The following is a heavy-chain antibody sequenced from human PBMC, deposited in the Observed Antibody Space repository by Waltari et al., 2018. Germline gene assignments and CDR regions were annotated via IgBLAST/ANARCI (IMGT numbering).Heavy chain of an antibody. CDR1: GYSISSGYY. J-gene: IGHJ5*02. D-gene: IGHD3-10*01. CDR3: ARALSGGDRPSWFDP. CDR2: IYDRGST. V-gene: IGHV4-38-2*02. Sequence: QVQLQESGPGLVKPSETLSLTCTVSGYSISSGYYWGWIRQPPGKGLEWIGSIYDRGSTYYGPSVKSRVTLSVDTSKNQFSLKLSSVTAADTAVYYCARALSGGDRPSWFDPWGQGTLVTVSS.